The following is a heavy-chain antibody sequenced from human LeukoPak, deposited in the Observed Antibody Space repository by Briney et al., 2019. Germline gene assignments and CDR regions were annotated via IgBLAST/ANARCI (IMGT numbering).Heavy chain of an antibody. CDR1: GLTFSSYA. Sequence: GGSLRLSCAASGLTFSSYAMHWVRQAPGKGLEWVAVISYDGSNKYYADSVKGRFTISRDNSKNTLYLQMNSLRAEDTAVYYCASGLPDYWGQGTLVTVSS. CDR3: ASGLPDY. J-gene: IGHJ4*02. CDR2: ISYDGSNK. V-gene: IGHV3-30*04. D-gene: IGHD3/OR15-3a*01.